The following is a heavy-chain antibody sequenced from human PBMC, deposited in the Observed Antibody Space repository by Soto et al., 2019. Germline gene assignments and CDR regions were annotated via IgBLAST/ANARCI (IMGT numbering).Heavy chain of an antibody. V-gene: IGHV3-21*04. CDR3: TKDVNYDFCDYFGMDG. CDR2: ITSNTE. CDR1: GFPFSIYI. Sequence: GGSLSLSCAASGFPFSIYIMDWVRQAPGKGLEWVSTITSNTEYYADSVKGRFSISRVNSENTVHLQMNALRVEDTAVYFCTKDVNYDFCDYFGMDGWGRGTTVTVSS. D-gene: IGHD3-3*01. J-gene: IGHJ6*02.